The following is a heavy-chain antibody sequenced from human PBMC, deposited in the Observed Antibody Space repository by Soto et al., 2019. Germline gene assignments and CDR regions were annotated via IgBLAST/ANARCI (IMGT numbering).Heavy chain of an antibody. Sequence: EVQLVESGGALVQPGGSLRLSCAASRSTFSNYWMNWVRQAPGKGLEWVAIIKQDGSEKYYVDSVKGRFTISRDNAKNSLYLQMDSLRDEDTAVYYFVGGSGWLPDYWGQGTLVTVSS. CDR1: RSTFSNYW. CDR2: IKQDGSEK. V-gene: IGHV3-7*01. CDR3: VGGSGWLPDY. J-gene: IGHJ4*02. D-gene: IGHD6-19*01.